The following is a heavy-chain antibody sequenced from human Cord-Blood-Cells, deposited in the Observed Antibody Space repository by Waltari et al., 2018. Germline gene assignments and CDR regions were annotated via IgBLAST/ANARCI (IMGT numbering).Heavy chain of an antibody. CDR1: GYSFTSYW. J-gene: IGHJ3*02. V-gene: IGHV5-51*01. CDR3: AEGRAEDAFDI. Sequence: EVQLVQSGAEVKKHGDALRTSCKGAGYSFTSYWIGWVRQMPGKGLEWMGIIYPGDSDTRYSPSFQGQVTISADKSSSTAYLQWSSLKASDTAMYYCAEGRAEDAFDIWGQGTMVTVSS. CDR2: IYPGDSDT.